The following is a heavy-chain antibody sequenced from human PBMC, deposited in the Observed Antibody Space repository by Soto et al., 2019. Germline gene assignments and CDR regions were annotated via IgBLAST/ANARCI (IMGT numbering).Heavy chain of an antibody. CDR2: MNPNSGNT. D-gene: IGHD6-13*01. CDR1: GYTFTSYD. J-gene: IGHJ6*02. Sequence: GAAVKVSCKASGYTFTSYDINCVRQETGEGREGMGWMNPNSGNTGYAQKFQGRVTMTRNTSISTAYMEPSSLRSQDTAVYYFARARPIAAAGTAYYYGMDVWGQGTTVTVS. V-gene: IGHV1-8*01. CDR3: ARARPIAAAGTAYYYGMDV.